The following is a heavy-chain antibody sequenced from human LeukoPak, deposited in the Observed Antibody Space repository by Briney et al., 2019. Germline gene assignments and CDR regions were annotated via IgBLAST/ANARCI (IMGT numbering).Heavy chain of an antibody. CDR1: GFNFTNYA. CDR2: LSGRGSNT. Sequence: GGSLRLSCAASGFNFTNYAMSWVRQAQAKGLEWVSALSGRGSNTYYADSVKGRFTISRDNSKNTLYLQMNSLRAEDTAVYYCAKDSRGGPDYLAAAGYYYGMDVWGQGTTVTVSS. CDR3: AKDSRGGPDYLAAAGYYYGMDV. J-gene: IGHJ6*02. D-gene: IGHD6-13*01. V-gene: IGHV3-23*01.